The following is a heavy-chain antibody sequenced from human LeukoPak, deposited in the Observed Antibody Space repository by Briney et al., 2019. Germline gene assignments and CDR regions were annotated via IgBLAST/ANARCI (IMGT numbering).Heavy chain of an antibody. CDR1: GYTFTSYA. J-gene: IGHJ4*02. CDR2: INAATGNT. D-gene: IGHD3-22*01. Sequence: GASVKVSRKASGYTFTSYAIHWVRQAPGRTLEWMGWINAATGNTKNSQRFQGRVTITRDTSAITAYMELSSLTSEDTAVYYCARDSNSGYHDYWGPGTLVTVSS. CDR3: ARDSNSGYHDY. V-gene: IGHV1-3*01.